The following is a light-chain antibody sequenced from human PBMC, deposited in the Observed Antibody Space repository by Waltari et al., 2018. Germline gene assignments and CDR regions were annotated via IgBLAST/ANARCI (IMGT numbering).Light chain of an antibody. CDR3: QHYDGSVVT. CDR1: QSVTSIA. Sequence: DTVFTQSPDTVSLSPGDIGTLSCRAGQSVTSIALSWFQQRPGQAPMLLIYGASNRATDIPARFSGSGSGTDFTLTISRLEPEDFAVYYCQHYDGSVVTFGGGTKVEI. J-gene: IGKJ4*01. CDR2: GAS. V-gene: IGKV3-20*01.